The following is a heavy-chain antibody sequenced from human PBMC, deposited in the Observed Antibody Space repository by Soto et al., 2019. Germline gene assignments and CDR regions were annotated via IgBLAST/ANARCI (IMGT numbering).Heavy chain of an antibody. CDR1: GYSFTSYW. Sequence: PGESLKISCKGSGYSFTSYWIGWVRQMPGKGLEWMGIIYPGDSDTRYSPSFQGQVTISADKSISTAYLQWSSLKASDTAMYYCARHPHDFWSGYYTGQVDYWGQGTLVTVSS. D-gene: IGHD3-3*01. V-gene: IGHV5-51*01. CDR3: ARHPHDFWSGYYTGQVDY. J-gene: IGHJ4*02. CDR2: IYPGDSDT.